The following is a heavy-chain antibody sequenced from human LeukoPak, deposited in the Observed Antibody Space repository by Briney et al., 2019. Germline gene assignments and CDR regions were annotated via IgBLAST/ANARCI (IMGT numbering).Heavy chain of an antibody. Sequence: SQTLSLTCTVSGGSISSGGYYWSWIRQHPGKGLEWIGYIYYSGSTYYNPSLKSRVTISVDTSKNQFSLKLSSVTAADTAVYYCARGVGDIVPFDIRGQGTMVTVSS. V-gene: IGHV4-31*03. D-gene: IGHD2-8*01. CDR3: ARGVGDIVPFDI. CDR2: IYYSGST. CDR1: GGSISSGGYY. J-gene: IGHJ3*02.